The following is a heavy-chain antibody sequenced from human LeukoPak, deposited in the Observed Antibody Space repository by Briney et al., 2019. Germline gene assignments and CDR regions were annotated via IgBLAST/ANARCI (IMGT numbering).Heavy chain of an antibody. CDR3: ARVTHTELSTWFDP. Sequence: SVKVSCKASGGTFSSYAISWVRQAPGQGLEWMGGIIPIFGTANYAQKLQGRVTMTTDTSTSTAYMELSSLRSEDTALYYCARVTHTELSTWFDPWGQGTLVTVSS. CDR2: IIPIFGTA. D-gene: IGHD1-7*01. CDR1: GGTFSSYA. J-gene: IGHJ5*02. V-gene: IGHV1-69*05.